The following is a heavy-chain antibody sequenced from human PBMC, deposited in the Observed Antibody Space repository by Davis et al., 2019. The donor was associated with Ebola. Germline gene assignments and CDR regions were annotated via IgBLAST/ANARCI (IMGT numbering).Heavy chain of an antibody. V-gene: IGHV3-7*03. CDR2: IKQDGSEK. CDR1: GFTFRNYW. CDR3: ERVWEYGMDV. J-gene: IGHJ6*02. D-gene: IGHD1-26*01. Sequence: GESLKISCAASGFTFRNYWMSWVRQAPGKGLEWVANIKQDGSEKYYVDSVKGRFTISRDNAKNSLYLQMNSLRAEDTAVYYCERVWEYGMDVWGHGTTVTVSS.